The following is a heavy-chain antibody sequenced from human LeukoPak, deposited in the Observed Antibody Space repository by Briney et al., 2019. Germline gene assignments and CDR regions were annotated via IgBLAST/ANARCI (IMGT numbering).Heavy chain of an antibody. J-gene: IGHJ3*02. CDR1: GFTFRNYW. CDR3: VRGVDI. Sequence: GGSLRLSCAASGFTFRNYWMTWVRQAPGKGLEWVANIEQDGSSRYYVDSVEGRFSISRDNAKNSRYLQMNSLRPEDTAVYYCVRGVDIWGQGTMVTVSS. V-gene: IGHV3-7*01. CDR2: IEQDGSSR.